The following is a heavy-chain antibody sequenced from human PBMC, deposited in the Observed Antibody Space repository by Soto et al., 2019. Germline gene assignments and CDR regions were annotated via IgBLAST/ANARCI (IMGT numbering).Heavy chain of an antibody. V-gene: IGHV4-38-2*01. J-gene: IGHJ4*02. D-gene: IGHD2-15*01. CDR1: GYSISSGYY. CDR3: VRQVSWWVGAFD. CDR2: LYHSGST. Sequence: SETLSLTCAVSGYSISSGYYWGWIRQPPGKGLEWIGSLYHSGSTYSNPALKSRVTISVDTSKKQFSLKLSSVTAADTAVYYCVRQVSWWVGAFDWGQGTLVTVSS.